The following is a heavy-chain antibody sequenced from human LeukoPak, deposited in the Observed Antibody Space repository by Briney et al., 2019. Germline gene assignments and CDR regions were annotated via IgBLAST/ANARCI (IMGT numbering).Heavy chain of an antibody. CDR1: GGSISSYY. Sequence: SETLSLTCTVSGGSISSYYWSWIRQPAGKGVEWIGRIYTSGSTNYNPSLKSRVTISVDTSKNQFSLKLSSVTAADTAVYYCARASSIAAAGHDAFDIWGLGTKVTVSS. V-gene: IGHV4-4*07. CDR3: ARASSIAAAGHDAFDI. CDR2: IYTSGST. D-gene: IGHD6-13*01. J-gene: IGHJ3*02.